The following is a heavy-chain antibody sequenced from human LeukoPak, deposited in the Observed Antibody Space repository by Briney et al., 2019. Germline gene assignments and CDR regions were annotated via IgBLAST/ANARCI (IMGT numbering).Heavy chain of an antibody. CDR3: ARGRWLQLRSFDY. D-gene: IGHD5-24*01. Sequence: SVKVSCKASGYTFTSYAISWVRQAPGQGLEWMGGIIPIFGTANYAQKFQGRVTITADESTSTAYMELSSLRSEDTAVYYCARGRWLQLRSFDYWGQGTLVTVSS. V-gene: IGHV1-69*13. CDR2: IIPIFGTA. CDR1: GYTFTSYA. J-gene: IGHJ4*02.